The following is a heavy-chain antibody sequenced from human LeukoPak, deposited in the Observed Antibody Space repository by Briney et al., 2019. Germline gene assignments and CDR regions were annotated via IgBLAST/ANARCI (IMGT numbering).Heavy chain of an antibody. J-gene: IGHJ4*02. CDR2: IIPIFGTA. Sequence: GASVTVTCKASGDTFSRYAISWVRQAPGQGLEWMGGIIPIFGTANYAQKFQGRVTITADESTSRAYMELSSLRSEDTAVYYCARGRMAGTYVFDSWGQGTLVTVSS. D-gene: IGHD6-19*01. CDR3: ARGRMAGTYVFDS. CDR1: GDTFSRYA. V-gene: IGHV1-69*01.